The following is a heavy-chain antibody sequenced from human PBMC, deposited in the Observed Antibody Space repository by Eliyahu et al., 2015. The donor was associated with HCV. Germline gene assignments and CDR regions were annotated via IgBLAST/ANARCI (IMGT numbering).Heavy chain of an antibody. J-gene: IGHJ4*02. CDR3: ARQRLAVARPFDS. Sequence: QVQLQQWGAGLLKPSETLSLSCAVSXXSFXGXYXSWXRXPPGKGLEWIGEIHHSGSTNYSPSLKSRLTMSIDTSKNNFSLTLTSVTAADTAVYFCARQRLAVARPFDSWGQGILVTVSS. CDR1: XXSFXGXY. V-gene: IGHV4-34*01. CDR2: IHHSGST. D-gene: IGHD6-19*01.